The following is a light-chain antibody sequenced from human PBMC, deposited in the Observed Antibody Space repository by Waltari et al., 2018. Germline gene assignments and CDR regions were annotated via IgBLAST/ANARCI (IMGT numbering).Light chain of an antibody. CDR3: NSYTTSGTVV. CDR1: SSDVGTYKF. CDR2: DAT. Sequence: QSALTQPASVSGSPGQSITISCTGTSSDVGTYKFVSWYHQPPGKVPKLIIYDATDRPSGVSSRFAGSKSGNTASLTISGRQAEDEGDYYCNSYTTSGTVVFGGGTKLTVL. J-gene: IGLJ2*01. V-gene: IGLV2-14*03.